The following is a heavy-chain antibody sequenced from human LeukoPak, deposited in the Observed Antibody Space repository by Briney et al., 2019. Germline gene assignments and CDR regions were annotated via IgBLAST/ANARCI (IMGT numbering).Heavy chain of an antibody. V-gene: IGHV3-21*01. CDR2: ISSSSSYI. CDR1: GFTFSNYG. Sequence: PGGSLRLSCAASGFTFSNYGMTWVRQAPGKGLEWVSSISSSSSYIYYADSVKGRFTISRDNAKNSLYLQMNSLRAEDTAVYYCARASRDPYFDYWGQGTLVTVSS. J-gene: IGHJ4*02. CDR3: ARASRDPYFDY. D-gene: IGHD6-6*01.